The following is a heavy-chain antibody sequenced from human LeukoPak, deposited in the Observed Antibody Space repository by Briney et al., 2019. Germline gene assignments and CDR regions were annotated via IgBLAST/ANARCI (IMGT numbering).Heavy chain of an antibody. CDR1: GFTFSSYS. CDR3: ARDLVICGGDCSTYYFDY. D-gene: IGHD2-21*02. CDR2: ISSSSSTI. Sequence: PGGSLRLSCAASGFTFSSYSMNWVRQAPGKGLERVSYISSSSSTIYYADSVKGRFTISRDNAKNSLYLQMNSLRDEDTAVYYCARDLVICGGDCSTYYFDYWGQGTLVTVSS. V-gene: IGHV3-48*02. J-gene: IGHJ4*02.